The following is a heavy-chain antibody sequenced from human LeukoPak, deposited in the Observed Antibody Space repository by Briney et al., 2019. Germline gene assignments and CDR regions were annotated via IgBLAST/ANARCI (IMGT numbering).Heavy chain of an antibody. J-gene: IGHJ4*02. V-gene: IGHV4-39*07. CDR3: ARGVHYYDSSGYYYYFDY. CDR1: GGSISSSSYY. D-gene: IGHD3-22*01. Sequence: PSETLSLTCTVSGGSISSSSYYWGWIRQPPGKGLEWIGSIYYSGSTYYNPSLKSRVTISVDTSKNQFSLKLSSVTAADTAVYYCARGVHYYDSSGYYYYFDYWGQGTLVTVSS. CDR2: IYYSGST.